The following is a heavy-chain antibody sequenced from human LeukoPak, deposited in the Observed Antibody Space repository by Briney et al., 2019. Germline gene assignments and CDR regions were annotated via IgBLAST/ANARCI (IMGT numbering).Heavy chain of an antibody. D-gene: IGHD1-26*01. Sequence: ASVKVSCKASGYTFTSYGISWVRQAPGQGPEWIGWISAYNGNTNYAQKLQGKATMTTDTSTSTAYMEVRSLRADDTAVYYCAGSAKVGATIYWGQGTLVTVSS. CDR3: AGSAKVGATIY. J-gene: IGHJ4*02. V-gene: IGHV1-18*01. CDR1: GYTFTSYG. CDR2: ISAYNGNT.